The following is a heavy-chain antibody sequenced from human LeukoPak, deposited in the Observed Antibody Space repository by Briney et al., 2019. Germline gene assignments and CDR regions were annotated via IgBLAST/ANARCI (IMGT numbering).Heavy chain of an antibody. Sequence: GGSLRLSCVASGFTFSSYAMSWVRQAPGKGLEWVSTISGSGGSTYYADSVKGRFTISRDNSKNTLYLQMNSLRAEDTAVYYCAKALQGSGSYYNPGAFDIWGRGTMVTVSS. J-gene: IGHJ3*02. V-gene: IGHV3-23*01. CDR3: AKALQGSGSYYNPGAFDI. D-gene: IGHD3-10*01. CDR1: GFTFSSYA. CDR2: ISGSGGST.